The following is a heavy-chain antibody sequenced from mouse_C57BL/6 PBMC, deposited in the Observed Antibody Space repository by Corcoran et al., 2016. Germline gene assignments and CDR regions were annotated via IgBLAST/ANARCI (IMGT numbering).Heavy chain of an antibody. CDR3: VTTEYAGSSYGFAY. J-gene: IGHJ3*01. V-gene: IGHV1-26*01. D-gene: IGHD1-1*01. Sequence: VQLQQSGPELVKPGASVKISCKASGYTFTYYYMNWVKQSHGKSLEWIGDINPSNGGTSYNQKFKGKATLTVDKSSSTAYMELRSLTPEDSAAYYCVTTEYAGSSYGFAYWGQGTLVTVSA. CDR1: GYTFTYYY. CDR2: INPSNGGT.